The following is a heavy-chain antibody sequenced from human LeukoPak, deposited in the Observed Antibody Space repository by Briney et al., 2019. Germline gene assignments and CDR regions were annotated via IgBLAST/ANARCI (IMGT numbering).Heavy chain of an antibody. D-gene: IGHD3-16*02. CDR1: GYSFTDYW. J-gene: IGHJ3*02. CDR3: ARSRAETVPVWGSYRHHDAFDI. Sequence: GESLKISCKGSGYSFTDYWIGWVRQMPGKGLEWMGIIYPGDSDTTYKPSFQGQVTISADKSISTAYLQWSSLKASDTAMYYCARSRAETVPVWGSYRHHDAFDIWGQGTMVTVSS. V-gene: IGHV5-51*01. CDR2: IYPGDSDT.